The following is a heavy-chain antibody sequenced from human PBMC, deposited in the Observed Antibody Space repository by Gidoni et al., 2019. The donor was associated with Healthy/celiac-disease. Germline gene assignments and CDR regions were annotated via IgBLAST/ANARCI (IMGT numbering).Heavy chain of an antibody. V-gene: IGHV3-30-3*01. CDR2: ISYDGSNK. D-gene: IGHD2-8*01. J-gene: IGHJ4*02. Sequence: TFSSYAMHWVRQAPGKGLEWVAVISYDGSNKYYADSVKGRFTISRDNSKNTLYLQMNSLRAEDTAVYYCARVHLPDIVLMVYGFDYWGQGTLVTVSS. CDR3: ARVHLPDIVLMVYGFDY. CDR1: TFSSYA.